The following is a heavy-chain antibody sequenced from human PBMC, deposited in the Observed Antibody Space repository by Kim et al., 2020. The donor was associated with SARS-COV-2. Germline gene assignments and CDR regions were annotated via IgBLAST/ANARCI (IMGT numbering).Heavy chain of an antibody. D-gene: IGHD3-10*01. CDR3: AKTLGGYGSGT. V-gene: IGHV3-23*01. CDR2: ISGSGGST. J-gene: IGHJ5*02. CDR1: GFTFSSYA. Sequence: GGSLRLSCAVSGFTFSSYAMSWVRQAPGKGLEWVSAISGSGGSTYYADSVKGRFTISRDNSKNTLYLQMNSLRAEDTAVYYCAKTLGGYGSGTWGQGTLVTVSS.